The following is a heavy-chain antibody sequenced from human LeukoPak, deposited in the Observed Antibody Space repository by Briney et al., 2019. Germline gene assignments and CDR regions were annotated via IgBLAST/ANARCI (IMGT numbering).Heavy chain of an antibody. CDR3: ARVVEEQLERDYYYYYGMDV. Sequence: SETLSLTCAVYGGSFSGYYWRWIRQPPGKRLEWIGEINHSGSTNYNPSLKSRVTISVDTSKNQFSLKLSSVTAADTAVYYCARVVEEQLERDYYYYYGMDVWGQGTTVTVSS. J-gene: IGHJ6*02. D-gene: IGHD6-13*01. CDR2: INHSGST. CDR1: GGSFSGYY. V-gene: IGHV4-34*01.